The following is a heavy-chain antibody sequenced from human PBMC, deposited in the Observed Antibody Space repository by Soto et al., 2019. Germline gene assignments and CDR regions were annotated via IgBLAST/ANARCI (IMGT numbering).Heavy chain of an antibody. V-gene: IGHV4-59*01. CDR1: GGSISSYY. Sequence: QVQLQESGPGLVKPSETLSLTCTVSGGSISSYYWSWIRQPPGKGLEWIGYIYYSGSTNYNPSLKSRVTISVDTSKNQFSLKLSSVTAADTAVYYCARGYYDSSGYYSPPDYWGQGTLVTVSS. CDR3: ARGYYDSSGYYSPPDY. J-gene: IGHJ4*02. D-gene: IGHD3-22*01. CDR2: IYYSGST.